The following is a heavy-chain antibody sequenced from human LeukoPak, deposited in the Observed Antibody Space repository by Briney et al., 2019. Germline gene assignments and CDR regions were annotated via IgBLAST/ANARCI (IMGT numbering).Heavy chain of an antibody. J-gene: IGHJ6*03. CDR2: ISSFSLSI. V-gene: IGHV3-11*04. CDR1: GFTFSDYY. CDR3: ARVPSTFYYYYIDV. Sequence: EGSLRLSCAASGFTFSDYYMSWLRQAPGKGLEGVSYISSFSLSISSPDSVHLRFTLSRDNAKTSLYLQMNSLRAEDTALYYCARVPSTFYYYYIDVWGKGTTVTVSS.